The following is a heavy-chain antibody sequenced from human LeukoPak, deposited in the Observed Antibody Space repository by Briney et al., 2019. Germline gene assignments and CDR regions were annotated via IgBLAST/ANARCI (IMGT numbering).Heavy chain of an antibody. V-gene: IGHV3-23*01. CDR1: GFTFSSYA. Sequence: GGSLRLSCAASGFTFSSYAITWVRQAPGKGLEWVSSIRSTGDSTFYADSVKGRFTISRDNSKNTVYLLMNSLRTEDTAVYYCAMKAVPRPRLHDAFDFWGQGTVVSVSS. J-gene: IGHJ3*01. CDR2: IRSTGDST. CDR3: AMKAVPRPRLHDAFDF. D-gene: IGHD5-24*01.